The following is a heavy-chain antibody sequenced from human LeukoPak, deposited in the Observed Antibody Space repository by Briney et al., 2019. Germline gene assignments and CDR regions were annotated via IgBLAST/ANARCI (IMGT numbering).Heavy chain of an antibody. J-gene: IGHJ5*02. Sequence: SETLSLTCAVYGGSFSGYYWSWIRQPPGKGLEWIGEINHSGSTNYNPSLKSRVTISVDTSKNQFSLKLSSVTAADTAVYYYAEVAAGLFDPWGQGTLVTVSS. V-gene: IGHV4-34*01. CDR2: INHSGST. CDR3: AEVAAGLFDP. CDR1: GGSFSGYY. D-gene: IGHD6-13*01.